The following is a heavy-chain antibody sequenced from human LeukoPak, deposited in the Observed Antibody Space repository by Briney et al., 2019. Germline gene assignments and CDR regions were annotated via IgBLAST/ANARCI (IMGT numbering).Heavy chain of an antibody. CDR2: IYYSGST. CDR1: GGSISSSSYY. V-gene: IGHV4-39*01. D-gene: IGHD6-13*01. CDR3: ARVIAAAGTGFDP. Sequence: PSETLSLTCTVSGGSISSSSYYWGWIRQPPGKGLEWIGSIYYSGSTYYNPSLKSRVTISVDTSKNQFSLKLSSVTAADTAVYYCARVIAAAGTGFDPWGQGTLSPSPQ. J-gene: IGHJ5*02.